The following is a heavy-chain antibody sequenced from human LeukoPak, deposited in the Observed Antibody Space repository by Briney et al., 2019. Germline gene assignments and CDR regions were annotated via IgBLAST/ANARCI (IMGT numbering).Heavy chain of an antibody. V-gene: IGHV3-73*01. CDR1: GFTFSGST. D-gene: IGHD4-17*01. Sequence: PGGSLRLSCAASGFTFSGSTLTWVRQASGKGPEWFGHIKSKAYNYATAYSASVNGRFTISRDDSKNTAYLQMNSLKTEDTAVHYCTAQREYGDYPKWGQGTLVTVSS. CDR3: TAQREYGDYPK. CDR2: IKSKAYNYAT. J-gene: IGHJ4*02.